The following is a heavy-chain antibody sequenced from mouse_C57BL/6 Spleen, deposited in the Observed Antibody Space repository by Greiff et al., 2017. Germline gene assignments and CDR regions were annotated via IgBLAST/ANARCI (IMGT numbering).Heavy chain of an antibody. V-gene: IGHV2-6-1*01. Sequence: VKVVESGPGLVAPSQSLSITCTVSGFSLTSYGVHWVRQPPGKGLGWLVVIWSDGSTTYNSALKSRLSISKDNSKSQVFLKMNSLQTDDTAMYYCARQGNYDGAWFAYWGKETLVTVSA. CDR2: IWSDGST. D-gene: IGHD2-4*01. J-gene: IGHJ3*01. CDR3: ARQGNYDGAWFAY. CDR1: GFSLTSYG.